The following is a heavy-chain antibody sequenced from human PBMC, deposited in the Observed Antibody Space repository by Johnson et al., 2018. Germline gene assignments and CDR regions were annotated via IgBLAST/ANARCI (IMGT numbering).Heavy chain of an antibody. V-gene: IGHV5-51*01. CDR1: GYSFTSYW. Sequence: VQLVQSGAEVKKPGESLKISCKGSGYSFTSYWIGWVRQMPGKGLEWMGIIYSGDCDTRYSPSFHGQVTISADKSIRTAYLQGSSLKASDTAMYYCARPRSSGYYIRAFDLWGQGTVLSVS. CDR3: ARPRSSGYYIRAFDL. D-gene: IGHD3-22*01. CDR2: IYSGDCDT. J-gene: IGHJ3*01.